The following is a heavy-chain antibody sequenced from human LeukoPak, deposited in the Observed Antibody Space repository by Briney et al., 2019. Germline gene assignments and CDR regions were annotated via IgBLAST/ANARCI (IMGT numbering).Heavy chain of an antibody. CDR1: GFTFDDYG. CDR3: ARYYDSSGYYLGPFDY. V-gene: IGHV3-20*04. Sequence: GGSLRLSCAPSGFTFDDYGMSWVRNAPGKGLEWVSGINWNGGSTGSADSVKGRFTISRDNAKNSLYLQMNSLRAEDTALYYCARYYDSSGYYLGPFDYWGQGTLVTVSS. CDR2: INWNGGST. D-gene: IGHD3-22*01. J-gene: IGHJ4*02.